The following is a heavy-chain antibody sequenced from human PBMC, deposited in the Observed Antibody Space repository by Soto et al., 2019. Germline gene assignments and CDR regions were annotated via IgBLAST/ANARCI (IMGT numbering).Heavy chain of an antibody. D-gene: IGHD3-16*01. Sequence: PGGSLRLSCAASGFTFSSYSMNWVRQAPGKGLEWVSSISSSSSYIYYADSVKGRFTISRDNAKNSLYLQMNSLRAEDTAVYYCARFYEAHVPLPFDYWGQGTLVTVSS. V-gene: IGHV3-21*01. CDR3: ARFYEAHVPLPFDY. CDR1: GFTFSSYS. J-gene: IGHJ4*02. CDR2: ISSSSSYI.